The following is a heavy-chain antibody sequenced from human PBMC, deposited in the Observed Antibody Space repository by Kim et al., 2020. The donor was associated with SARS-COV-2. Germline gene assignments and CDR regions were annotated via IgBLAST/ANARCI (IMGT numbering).Heavy chain of an antibody. V-gene: IGHV3-7*01. D-gene: IGHD3-10*01. Sequence: GGSLRLSCAASGFSLSGFWMSWVRQAPGKGLEWVANIKQVGSEKYHVDSVKGRFTISRDNAKNSLYLQMNSLRAEDTAVYYCAREKIGSSQIIVVREIIGFDLWGQVTRVTVSS. J-gene: IGHJ4*02. CDR3: AREKIGSSQIIVVREIIGFDL. CDR2: IKQVGSEK. CDR1: GFSLSGFW.